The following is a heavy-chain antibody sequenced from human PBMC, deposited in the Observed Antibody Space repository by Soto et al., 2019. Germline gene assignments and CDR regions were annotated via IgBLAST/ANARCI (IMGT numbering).Heavy chain of an antibody. J-gene: IGHJ5*02. CDR3: ARKGGTGAAAEYNWFDP. CDR1: GGTFSSYA. CDR2: IIPIFGTA. Sequence: QVQLVQSGAEVKKPGSSVKVSCKASGGTFSSYAISWVRQAPGQGLEWMGGIIPIFGTANYAQKFQGRVTITADEXXXXAXMELSSLRSEDTAVYYCARKGGTGAAAEYNWFDPWGQGTLVTVSS. V-gene: IGHV1-69*01. D-gene: IGHD6-13*01.